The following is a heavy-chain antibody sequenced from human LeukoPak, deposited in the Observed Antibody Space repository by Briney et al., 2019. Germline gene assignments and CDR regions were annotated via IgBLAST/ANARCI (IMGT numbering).Heavy chain of an antibody. J-gene: IGHJ1*01. CDR3: ARDNVLRYFDWLDGVGLQYFQH. D-gene: IGHD3-9*01. V-gene: IGHV1-2*02. CDR1: GYTFTGHY. Sequence: GASVKVSCKASGYTFTGHYMHWVRQAPGQGLEWMGWINPNSGGTNYAQKFQGRVTMTRDTSISTAYMELSRLRSDDTAVYYCARDNVLRYFDWLDGVGLQYFQHWGQGTLVTVSS. CDR2: INPNSGGT.